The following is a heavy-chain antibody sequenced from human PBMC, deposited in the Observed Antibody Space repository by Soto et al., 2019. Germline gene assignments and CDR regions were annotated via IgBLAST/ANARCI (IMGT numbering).Heavy chain of an antibody. J-gene: IGHJ6*02. V-gene: IGHV1-69*01. Sequence: QVQLVQSGAEVKKPGSSVKVSCKASGGTFSSYAISWVRQAPGQGLEWMGGIIPIFGTANYAQKFQGRVTITADESTGTAYMELSSLRSEDTAVYYCARSGRYGSGSKLYYYYGMDVWGQGTTVTVSS. CDR2: IIPIFGTA. CDR1: GGTFSSYA. D-gene: IGHD3-10*01. CDR3: ARSGRYGSGSKLYYYYGMDV.